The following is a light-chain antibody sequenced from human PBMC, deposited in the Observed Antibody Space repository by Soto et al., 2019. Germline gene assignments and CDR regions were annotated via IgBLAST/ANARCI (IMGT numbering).Light chain of an antibody. V-gene: IGLV2-11*01. CDR2: DVS. CDR3: CSFAGSFNFV. CDR1: DNDVGGYNF. Sequence: QSLLTQPRSVSGSPGQSVTIACSGTDNDVGGYNFVSWYQQHPGKAPKLMIYDVSKRPSGVPGRFSGSKSGNTASLTISGLQAEDEADYYCCSFAGSFNFVFGTGTKVTVL. J-gene: IGLJ1*01.